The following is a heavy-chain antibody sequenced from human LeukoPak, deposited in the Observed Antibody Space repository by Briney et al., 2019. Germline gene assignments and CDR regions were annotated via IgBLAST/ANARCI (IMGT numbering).Heavy chain of an antibody. CDR3: ARGSSGWYFDF. V-gene: IGHV3-7*01. Sequence: PGGSLRLSCAASGFTFSSYWMSWVRQAPGKGLEWVANIKQDGSEKDYVDSVKGRFTISRDNARNSLYLQMNSLRAEDTAVYYCARGSSGWYFDFWGQGTLVTVSS. CDR2: IKQDGSEK. D-gene: IGHD6-19*01. J-gene: IGHJ4*02. CDR1: GFTFSSYW.